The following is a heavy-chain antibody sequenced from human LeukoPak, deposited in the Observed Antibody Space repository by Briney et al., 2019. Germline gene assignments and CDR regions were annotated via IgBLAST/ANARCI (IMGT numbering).Heavy chain of an antibody. Sequence: SETLSLTCTVSGGSISSSSYYWGWIRQPPGKGLGWIVSIYYSGSTYYNPSLKSRVTISVDTSKNQFSLKLSSVTAADTAVYYCARQGYCSGGSCLLADHWFDPWGQGTLVTVSS. D-gene: IGHD2-15*01. CDR2: IYYSGST. CDR1: GGSISSSSYY. J-gene: IGHJ5*02. V-gene: IGHV4-39*01. CDR3: ARQGYCSGGSCLLADHWFDP.